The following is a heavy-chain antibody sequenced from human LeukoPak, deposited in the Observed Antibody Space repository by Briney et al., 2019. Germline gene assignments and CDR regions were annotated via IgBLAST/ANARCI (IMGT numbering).Heavy chain of an antibody. CDR3: ARTSEVTYSSSWAPRGAFDI. D-gene: IGHD6-13*01. V-gene: IGHV4-34*01. CDR2: INHSGST. CDR1: GGSFSGYY. Sequence: SETLSLTCAVYGGSFSGYYWSWIRQPPGKGLEWIGEINHSGSTNYNPSLKSRVTISVDTSKNQFSLKLSSVTAADTAVYYCARTSEVTYSSSWAPRGAFDIWGQGTMVTVSS. J-gene: IGHJ3*02.